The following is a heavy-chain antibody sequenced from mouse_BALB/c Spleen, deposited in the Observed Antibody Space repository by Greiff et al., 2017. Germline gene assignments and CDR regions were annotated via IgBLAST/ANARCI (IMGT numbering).Heavy chain of an antibody. V-gene: IGHV2-2*02. CDR2: IWSGGST. Sequence: QVQLQQSGPGLVQPSQSLSITCTVSGFSLTSYGVHWVRQSPGKGLEWLGVIWSGGSTDDNAAFISRLGISKDNSKSQVFFKMNSLQANDTAIYYCATTVYYYAMDYWGQGTSVTVSS. D-gene: IGHD1-1*01. J-gene: IGHJ4*01. CDR3: ATTVYYYAMDY. CDR1: GFSLTSYG.